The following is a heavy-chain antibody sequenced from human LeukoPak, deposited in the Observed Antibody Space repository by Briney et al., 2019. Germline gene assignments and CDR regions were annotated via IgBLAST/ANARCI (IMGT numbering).Heavy chain of an antibody. Sequence: SETLSLTCTVSGGSISSYYWSWIRQPPGKGLEWIGEINHSGSTSYNPSLKSRVTISVDTSKNQFSLKLSSVTAADTAVYYCARGRFGEFDYWGQGTLVTVSS. CDR1: GGSISSYY. CDR3: ARGRFGEFDY. V-gene: IGHV4-34*01. J-gene: IGHJ4*02. D-gene: IGHD3-10*01. CDR2: INHSGST.